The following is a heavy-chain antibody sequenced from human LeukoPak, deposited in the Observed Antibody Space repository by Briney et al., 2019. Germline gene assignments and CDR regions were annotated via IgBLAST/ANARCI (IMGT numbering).Heavy chain of an antibody. CDR2: INWNVGRT. CDR1: GFTFDDYG. Sequence: GGSLRLSCAASGFTFDDYGMSWVRQAPGKGLEWVSGINWNVGRTGYVHSVKGRFPISRDNAKNSLYLHMNRLRAEDTALYYCARDQGGTGSWYEGEGYWGQGTLVTVSS. V-gene: IGHV3-20*04. D-gene: IGHD6-13*01. CDR3: ARDQGGTGSWYEGEGY. J-gene: IGHJ4*02.